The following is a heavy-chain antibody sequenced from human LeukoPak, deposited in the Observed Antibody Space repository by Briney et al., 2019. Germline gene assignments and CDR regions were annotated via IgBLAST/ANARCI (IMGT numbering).Heavy chain of an antibody. Sequence: GGSLRLSCAASGFTFSSYAMSWVRQAPGKGLEWGSAISGSGGSTYYADSVKGRFTISRDNSKSTLYLQMNSLRAEDTAVYYCAKSPGRSSSWYYISWYFDLWGRGTLVTVSS. V-gene: IGHV3-23*01. CDR2: ISGSGGST. D-gene: IGHD6-13*01. CDR1: GFTFSSYA. CDR3: AKSPGRSSSWYYISWYFDL. J-gene: IGHJ2*01.